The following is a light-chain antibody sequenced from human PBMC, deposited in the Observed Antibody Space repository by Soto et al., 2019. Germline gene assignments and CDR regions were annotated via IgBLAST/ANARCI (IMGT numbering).Light chain of an antibody. CDR2: DVT. Sequence: QSALTQPRSVSGSPGQSVTISCTGASSDVGGYNYVSWYQQHRGKAPKLMVYDVTKRPSGLPDRFSGSKSGNTASLTISGLQAEDEADYYCCSYATEYTYVFGTGTKLPVL. V-gene: IGLV2-11*01. J-gene: IGLJ1*01. CDR1: SSDVGGYNY. CDR3: CSYATEYTYV.